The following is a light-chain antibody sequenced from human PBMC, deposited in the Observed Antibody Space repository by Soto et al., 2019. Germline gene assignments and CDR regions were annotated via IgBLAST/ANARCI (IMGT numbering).Light chain of an antibody. CDR3: QQYNNWPWT. V-gene: IGKV3-15*01. J-gene: IGKJ1*01. CDR1: QSVAGSY. Sequence: EIVLTQSPGTLSLSPGERSTLSCRASQSVAGSYLAWYQQKPGQAPRLLIYGASTRATGIPARFSGSGSGTEFTLTISSLQSEDFAVYYCQQYNNWPWTFGQGTKVDIK. CDR2: GAS.